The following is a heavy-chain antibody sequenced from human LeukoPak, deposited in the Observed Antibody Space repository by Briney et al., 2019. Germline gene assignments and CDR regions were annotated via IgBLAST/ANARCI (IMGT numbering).Heavy chain of an antibody. CDR2: IYYSKNT. Sequence: SETLSLTCTVSGGSISSSSAYWGWIRQPPGKGLEWIGSIYYSKNTYYNPSLKSRVTISANTSKNQFSLTLGSVSATDTAVYYCVSPRGFSYGYFDYWGQGTLVTVSS. V-gene: IGHV4-39*01. J-gene: IGHJ4*02. D-gene: IGHD5-18*01. CDR3: VSPRGFSYGYFDY. CDR1: GGSISSSSAY.